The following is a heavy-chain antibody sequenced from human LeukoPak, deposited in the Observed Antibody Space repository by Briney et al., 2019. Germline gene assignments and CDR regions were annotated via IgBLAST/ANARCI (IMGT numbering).Heavy chain of an antibody. CDR2: INPTGGT. CDR1: GYTFTGHY. CDR3: ARDLGWSSSH. V-gene: IGHV1-2*02. Sequence: GASVKVSCMASGYTFTGHYMNWVRLAPGQGLEWMGWINPTGGTTYAQKFQDRVTMTRDTSINTAYMELSGLRSDDTAVYYCARDLGWSSSHWGQGTLVTVSS. J-gene: IGHJ4*02. D-gene: IGHD6-6*01.